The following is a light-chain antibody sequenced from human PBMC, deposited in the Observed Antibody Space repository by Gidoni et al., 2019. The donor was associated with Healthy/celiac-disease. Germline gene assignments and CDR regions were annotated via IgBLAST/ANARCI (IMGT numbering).Light chain of an antibody. V-gene: IGKV1-39*01. CDR1: QSISSY. Sequence: IQMTQSPSSLSASVGDRVTITCRASQSISSYLNLYQQKPGKAPKLLIYAASSLQSGVPSRFSGSGSGTDFTLTISSLQPEDFATYYCQQSYSTLSTFXXXTKLEIK. CDR2: AAS. CDR3: QQSYSTLST. J-gene: IGKJ2*01.